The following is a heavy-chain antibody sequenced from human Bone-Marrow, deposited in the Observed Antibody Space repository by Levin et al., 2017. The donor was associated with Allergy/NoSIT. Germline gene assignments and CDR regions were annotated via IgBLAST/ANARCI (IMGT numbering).Heavy chain of an antibody. V-gene: IGHV3-23*01. J-gene: IGHJ5*02. D-gene: IGHD6-25*01. CDR2: ISANGDRT. CDR3: AKLTPAASAVDH. CDR1: GFALSTYP. Sequence: SCAASGFALSTYPVTWVRQAPGRGLEWVSSISANGDRTYHADSVEGRLTVSRDNSKDTVYLQMKSLRVEDTAMYFCAKLTPAASAVDHWGQGTLVTVSS.